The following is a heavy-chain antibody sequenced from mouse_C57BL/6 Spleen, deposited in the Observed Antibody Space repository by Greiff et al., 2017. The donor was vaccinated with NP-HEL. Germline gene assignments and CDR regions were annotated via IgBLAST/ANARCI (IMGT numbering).Heavy chain of an antibody. Sequence: EVNVVESGGGLVQSGRSLRLSCATSGFTFSDFYMEWVRQAPGKGLEWIAASRNKANDYTTEYSASVKGRFIVSRDTSQSILYLQMNALRAEDTAIYYCARDAPLSHAMDYWGQGTSVTVSS. CDR1: GFTFSDFY. V-gene: IGHV7-1*01. CDR3: ARDAPLSHAMDY. D-gene: IGHD6-1*01. J-gene: IGHJ4*01. CDR2: SRNKANDYTT.